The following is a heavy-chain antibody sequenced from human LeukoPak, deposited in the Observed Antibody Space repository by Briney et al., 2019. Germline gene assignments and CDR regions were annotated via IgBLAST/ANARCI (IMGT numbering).Heavy chain of an antibody. Sequence: PSQTLSLTCAVSGGSISSATYSWNWIRQPAGKGLEWIGRIYTSGSTNYNPSLKSRVTMSVDTSKNQFSLKLSSVTAADTAVYYCARASMVRGVSGAFDIWGQGTMVTVSS. CDR2: IYTSGST. D-gene: IGHD3-10*01. CDR3: ARASMVRGVSGAFDI. CDR1: GGSISSATYS. V-gene: IGHV4-61*02. J-gene: IGHJ3*02.